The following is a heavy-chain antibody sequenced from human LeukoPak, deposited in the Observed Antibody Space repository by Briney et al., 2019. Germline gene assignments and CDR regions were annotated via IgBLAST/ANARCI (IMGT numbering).Heavy chain of an antibody. CDR3: ARPGVRRLQNSRYFDY. CDR1: GGSISSGSYY. CDR2: IYTSGST. D-gene: IGHD3-16*01. J-gene: IGHJ4*02. V-gene: IGHV4-61*02. Sequence: SETLSLTCTVSGGSISSGSYYWSWIRQPAGKGLEWIGRIYTSGSTNYNPSLKSRVTISVDTSKNQFSLKLSSVTAADTAVYYCARPGVRRLQNSRYFDYWGQGTLVTVSS.